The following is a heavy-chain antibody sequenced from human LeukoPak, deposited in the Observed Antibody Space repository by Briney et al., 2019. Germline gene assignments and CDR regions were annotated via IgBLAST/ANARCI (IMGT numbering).Heavy chain of an antibody. Sequence: PSETLSLTCTVSGGSISSCSYYWSWIRQPAGKGLEWIGRIYTSGSTNYNPSLKSRVTISVDTSKNQFSLKLSSVTAADTAVYYCASSGWYPNPFMDYWGQGTLVTVSS. CDR2: IYTSGST. J-gene: IGHJ4*02. CDR1: GGSISSCSYY. CDR3: ASSGWYPNPFMDY. V-gene: IGHV4-61*02. D-gene: IGHD6-19*01.